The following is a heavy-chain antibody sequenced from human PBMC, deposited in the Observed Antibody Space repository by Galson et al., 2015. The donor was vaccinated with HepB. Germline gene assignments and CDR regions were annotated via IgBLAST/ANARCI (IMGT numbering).Heavy chain of an antibody. CDR2: IYYSGST. V-gene: IGHV4-59*01. CDR1: GGSISSYY. D-gene: IGHD2-15*01. J-gene: IGHJ6*02. CDR3: ARVSGSGGSQIYPYYYYGMDV. Sequence: LSLTCTVSGGSISSYYWSWIRQPPGKGLEWIGYIYYSGSTNYNPSLKSRVTISVDTSKNQFSLKLSSVTAADTAVYYCARVSGSGGSQIYPYYYYGMDVWGQGTTVTVSS.